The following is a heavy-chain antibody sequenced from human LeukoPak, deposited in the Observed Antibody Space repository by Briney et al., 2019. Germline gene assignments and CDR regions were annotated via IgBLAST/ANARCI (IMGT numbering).Heavy chain of an antibody. D-gene: IGHD4-17*01. J-gene: IGHJ3*02. Sequence: SETLSLTRTVSGGSISSSSYYWGWIRQPPGKGLEWIGSIYYSGSTYYNPSLKSRVTISVDTSKNQFSLKLSSVTAADTAVYYCARPTTTDAFDIWGQGTMVTVSS. CDR1: GGSISSSSYY. CDR3: ARPTTTDAFDI. CDR2: IYYSGST. V-gene: IGHV4-39*01.